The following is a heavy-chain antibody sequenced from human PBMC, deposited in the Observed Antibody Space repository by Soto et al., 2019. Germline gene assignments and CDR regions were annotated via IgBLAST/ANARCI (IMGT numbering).Heavy chain of an antibody. CDR2: ISAYNGNT. J-gene: IGHJ4*02. D-gene: IGHD6-13*01. CDR1: GYTFTSYG. CDR3: ARSLEYSSSWYSGTPTPAVDY. V-gene: IGHV1-18*04. Sequence: ASVKVSCKASGYTFTSYGISWVRQAPGQGLEWMGWISAYNGNTNYAQKLQGRVTMTTDTSTSTAYMELRSLRSDDTAVYYCARSLEYSSSWYSGTPTPAVDYWGQGTLVTSPQ.